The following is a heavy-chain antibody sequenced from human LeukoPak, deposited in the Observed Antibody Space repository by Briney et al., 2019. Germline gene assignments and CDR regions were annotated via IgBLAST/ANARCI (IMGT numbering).Heavy chain of an antibody. Sequence: PSETLSLTCTVSGGSISSGSYYWSWIRQPAGKGLEWIGRIYTSGSTNCNPSLKSRVTMSVDTSKNQFSLKLSSVTAADTAVYYCARDIVWDDEPYWGQGTLVTVSS. CDR1: GGSISSGSYY. CDR3: ARDIVWDDEPY. CDR2: IYTSGST. V-gene: IGHV4-61*02. D-gene: IGHD1-1*01. J-gene: IGHJ4*02.